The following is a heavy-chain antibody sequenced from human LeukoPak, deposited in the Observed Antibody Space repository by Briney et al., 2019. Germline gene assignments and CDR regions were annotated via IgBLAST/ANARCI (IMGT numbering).Heavy chain of an antibody. D-gene: IGHD2-15*01. Sequence: ASVKVSCKASGYTFTGSYIHWLRQAPGQGLEWMGWISAYNGNTNYAQKLQGRVTMTTDTSTSTAYMELRSLRSDDTAVYYCARDISGGCSGGSCYPNYYYYYGMDVWGQGTTVTVSS. V-gene: IGHV1-18*04. CDR2: ISAYNGNT. CDR1: GYTFTGSY. J-gene: IGHJ6*02. CDR3: ARDISGGCSGGSCYPNYYYYYGMDV.